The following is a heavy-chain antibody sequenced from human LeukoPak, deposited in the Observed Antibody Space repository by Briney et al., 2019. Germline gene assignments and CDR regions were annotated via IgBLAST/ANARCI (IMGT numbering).Heavy chain of an antibody. CDR3: AVIEKVGDSSSPNDDY. CDR1: GGSFSGYY. D-gene: IGHD6-13*01. CDR2: INHSGST. J-gene: IGHJ4*02. V-gene: IGHV4-34*01. Sequence: PSETLSLTCAVYGGSFSGYYWSWIRQPPGKGLEWTGEINHSGSTNYNPSLKSRVTISVDTSKNQFSLKLSSVTAADTAVYYCAVIEKVGDSSSPNDDYWGQGTLVTVSS.